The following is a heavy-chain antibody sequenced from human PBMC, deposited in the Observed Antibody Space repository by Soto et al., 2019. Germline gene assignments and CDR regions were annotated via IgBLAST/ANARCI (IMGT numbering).Heavy chain of an antibody. CDR3: ARGKDPAFDYGDPSAFDY. V-gene: IGHV4-31*03. D-gene: IGHD4-17*01. J-gene: IGHJ4*02. Sequence: QVQLQESGPGLVKPSQTLSLTCTVSGGSISSGGYYWSWIRQHPGKGLEWIGYIYYSGSTFYNPSLRGRLTLSLDTSKKQFSLKLSSVTAADTALYYCARGKDPAFDYGDPSAFDYWGQGTLVTVSS. CDR1: GGSISSGGYY. CDR2: IYYSGST.